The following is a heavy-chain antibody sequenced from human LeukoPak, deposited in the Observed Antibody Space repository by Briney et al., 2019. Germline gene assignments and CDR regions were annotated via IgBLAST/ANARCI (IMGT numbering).Heavy chain of an antibody. CDR1: GFTLSSYA. CDR3: ARGGAARPDF. CDR2: ISDTGNT. Sequence: PGGSLRLSCAASGFTLSSYAMSWVRQAPGKGLEWVSAISDTGNTYHADSVKGRFTISRDSSKNTLFLQMNRLRPEDAAVYYCARGGAARPDFWGQGTLVTVSS. D-gene: IGHD6-6*01. J-gene: IGHJ4*02. V-gene: IGHV3-23*01.